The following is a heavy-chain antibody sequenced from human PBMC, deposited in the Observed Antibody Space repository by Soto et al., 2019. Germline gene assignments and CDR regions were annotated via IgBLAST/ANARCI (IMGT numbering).Heavy chain of an antibody. V-gene: IGHV5-51*01. J-gene: IGHJ5*02. CDR2: IYPGDSDT. CDR3: ARRVCSSTSCYGVGSGWFDP. CDR1: EYSFTIYC. D-gene: IGHD2-2*01. Sequence: GESLKICGNCSEYSFTIYCIGLVLQMPGKGLDWMWIIYPGDSDTRYSLSFQGRVTISADKSISTAYLQWSSLKASDTAMYYCARRVCSSTSCYGVGSGWFDPWGQGTLVTVSS.